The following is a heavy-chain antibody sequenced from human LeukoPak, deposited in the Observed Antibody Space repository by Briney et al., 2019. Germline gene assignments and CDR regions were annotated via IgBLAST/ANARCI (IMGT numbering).Heavy chain of an antibody. J-gene: IGHJ5*02. CDR3: ARGWVVTAYAPFDP. V-gene: IGHV4-34*01. D-gene: IGHD2-21*02. CDR1: DGSFSGYY. Sequence: PSQTLSLTCAVYDGSFSGYYWTWIRQTPGKGLEWIGGINHGGSTNYNPSLRSRVTISVDASKNQFSLRLRSVSAADTAVYYCARGWVVTAYAPFDPWGQGTLVIVSS. CDR2: INHGGST.